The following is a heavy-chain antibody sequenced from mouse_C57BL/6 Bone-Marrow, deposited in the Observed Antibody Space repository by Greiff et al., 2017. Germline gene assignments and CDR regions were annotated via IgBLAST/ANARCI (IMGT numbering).Heavy chain of an antibody. Sequence: EVKLVESGAELVRPGASVKLSCTASGFNIKDDYMHWVKQRPEPGLEWIGWIDPENGDTEYASQFQGKATITADTSSNTAYLQLSSLTSEDTAVYYCTTPITTVVAPWYFDVWGTGTTVTVSS. CDR2: IDPENGDT. CDR1: GFNIKDDY. CDR3: TTPITTVVAPWYFDV. D-gene: IGHD1-1*01. J-gene: IGHJ1*03. V-gene: IGHV14-4*01.